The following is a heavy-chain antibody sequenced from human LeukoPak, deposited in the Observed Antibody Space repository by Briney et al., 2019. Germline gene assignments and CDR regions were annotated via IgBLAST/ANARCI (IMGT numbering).Heavy chain of an antibody. D-gene: IGHD6-19*01. CDR1: GGSFTPNY. CDR2: IDHTGST. J-gene: IGHJ4*02. V-gene: IGHV4-34*01. Sequence: SETLSLTCPVYGGSFTPNYYTWIRQPPGKGLEWIGEIDHTGSTNYNPSLKSRVTISVDTSLRVNSVTAADTAVYYCAKSHDPIRSGWYPLYWGQGTLVTISS. CDR3: AKSHDPIRSGWYPLY.